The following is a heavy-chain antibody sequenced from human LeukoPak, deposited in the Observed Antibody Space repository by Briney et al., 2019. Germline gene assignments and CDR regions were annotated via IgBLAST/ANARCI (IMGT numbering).Heavy chain of an antibody. CDR1: GGSISSSSYY. CDR3: ARTPHTTVIRGNFDY. D-gene: IGHD4-17*01. V-gene: IGHV4-39*07. CDR2: FHQSGRT. J-gene: IGHJ4*02. Sequence: PSETLSLTCTVSGGSISSSSYYWGWIRQPPGKGLEWIGSFHQSGRTYYNPSLKSRVTISVVTSKNQFSLKLSSVTAADTAVYYCARTPHTTVIRGNFDYWGQGTLVTVSS.